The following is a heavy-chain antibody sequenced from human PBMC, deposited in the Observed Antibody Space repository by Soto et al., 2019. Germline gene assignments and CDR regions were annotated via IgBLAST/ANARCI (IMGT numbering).Heavy chain of an antibody. D-gene: IGHD5-18*01. J-gene: IGHJ4*02. CDR3: AKALVPALTAKFGY. CDR1: GFIFNNYA. V-gene: IGHV3-23*01. CDR2: ITASGGGT. Sequence: GGSLRLSCAASGFIFNNYAMTWVRQAPGKGLEWVSTITASGGGTFYANSVKGRFTISRDNSRNTLHLQMSSLRVEDTALYYCAKALVPALTAKFGYWGQGTLVTVSS.